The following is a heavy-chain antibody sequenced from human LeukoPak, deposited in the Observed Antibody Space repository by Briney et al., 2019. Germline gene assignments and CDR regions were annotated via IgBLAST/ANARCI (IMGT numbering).Heavy chain of an antibody. J-gene: IGHJ4*02. CDR3: ARPFGSGTYYQFDL. D-gene: IGHD3-10*01. Sequence: GGSLRLSCVASGFAFSSYWMSWVRQAPGRGPEWVANIKRDGRDKYYLDSLKGRFTVSRDNAKNSLYLQVNGLRGDDTAIYYCARPFGSGTYYQFDLWGQGTMVTVSS. V-gene: IGHV3-7*04. CDR2: IKRDGRDK. CDR1: GFAFSSYW.